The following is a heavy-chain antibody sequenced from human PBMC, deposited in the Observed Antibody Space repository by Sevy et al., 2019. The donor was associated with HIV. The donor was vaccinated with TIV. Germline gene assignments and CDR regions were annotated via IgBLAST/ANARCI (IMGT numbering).Heavy chain of an antibody. Sequence: GGSLRLSCAVSGFSFDSYGMTWVRQAPGKGLEWVSGISGSGTRTYYADSLKGRFIISRDNSKNTLYLQMNNLRSEDTAIYYCAKGGGGHYDPDEIGYYFYYYNMDVWGKGTTVTVSS. CDR2: ISGSGTRT. J-gene: IGHJ6*03. D-gene: IGHD3-22*01. V-gene: IGHV3-23*01. CDR1: GFSFDSYG. CDR3: AKGGGGHYDPDEIGYYFYYYNMDV.